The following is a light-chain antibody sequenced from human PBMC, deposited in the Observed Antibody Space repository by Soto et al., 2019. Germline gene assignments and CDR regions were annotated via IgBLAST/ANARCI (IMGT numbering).Light chain of an antibody. J-gene: IGLJ3*02. V-gene: IGLV2-14*01. CDR2: EVS. CDR3: SSYTSSSTRV. Sequence: QSVLTQPASVSGSPGQSITISCTGTSSDNGGYNYVSWYQQHPGKAPKLMIYEVSYRPSGVSNRFSGSKSGNTASLTISGLQAEDEADYYCSSYTSSSTRVFGGGTKLTVL. CDR1: SSDNGGYNY.